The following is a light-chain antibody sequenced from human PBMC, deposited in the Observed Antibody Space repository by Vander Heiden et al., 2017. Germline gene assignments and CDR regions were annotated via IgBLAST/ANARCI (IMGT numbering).Light chain of an antibody. CDR3: QQTDTMPWT. J-gene: IGKJ1*01. Sequence: DIQMTQSPSSLSASVGDRVTITCRASQSIRKYLNWYQQKPGKAPKFLISDASTLESGVPSRFSGSGSGTDFTLTISRLQPDDFATYYCQQTDTMPWTFGRGTEVEIK. CDR1: QSIRKY. V-gene: IGKV1-39*01. CDR2: DAS.